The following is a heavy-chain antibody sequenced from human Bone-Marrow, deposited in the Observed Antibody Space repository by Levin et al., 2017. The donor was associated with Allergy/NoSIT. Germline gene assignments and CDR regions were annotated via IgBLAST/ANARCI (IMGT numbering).Heavy chain of an antibody. V-gene: IGHV3-23*01. CDR2: LSGSAGST. CDR3: AKTGGGGWHFDY. D-gene: IGHD6-19*01. Sequence: QAGGSLRLSCAASGFTFSSYAMSWVRQAPGKGLEWVSALSGSAGSTYYMDSVKGRFTISRDNSRDTLYLQMTSLRAEDTAVYYCAKTGGGGWHFDYWGRGTLVTVSS. J-gene: IGHJ4*02. CDR1: GFTFSSYA.